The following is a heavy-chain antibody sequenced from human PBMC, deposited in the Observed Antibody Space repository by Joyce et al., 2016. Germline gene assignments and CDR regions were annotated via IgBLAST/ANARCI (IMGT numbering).Heavy chain of an antibody. Sequence: QVQLQQWGAGLLKPSETLSLTCAVYGGSFSGYDWSWIRQPPGKGLEWIGEINHSGSTNYNPSLESRVTISVDTSKNQFSLRLSSVTAADTAVYYCARGLSAFDYSNYAGYDYWGQGTLVTVSS. CDR1: GGSFSGYD. V-gene: IGHV4-34*01. J-gene: IGHJ4*02. D-gene: IGHD4-11*01. CDR3: ARGLSAFDYSNYAGYDY. CDR2: INHSGST.